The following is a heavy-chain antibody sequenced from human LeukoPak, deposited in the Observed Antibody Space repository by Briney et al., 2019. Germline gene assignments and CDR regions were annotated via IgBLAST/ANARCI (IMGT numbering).Heavy chain of an antibody. Sequence: PSETLSLTCTVSGGSVSSGSSYWSWIRQPPGKGLEWIGYISYTGSSIHNPSLKSRVTISVDTSKNQFSLRLSSVTAAGTAVYHCAREYSRSSAGGYYYYYMDVWGKGTTVTVSS. D-gene: IGHD6-6*01. J-gene: IGHJ6*03. V-gene: IGHV4-61*01. CDR2: ISYTGSS. CDR3: AREYSRSSAGGYYYYYMDV. CDR1: GGSVSSGSSY.